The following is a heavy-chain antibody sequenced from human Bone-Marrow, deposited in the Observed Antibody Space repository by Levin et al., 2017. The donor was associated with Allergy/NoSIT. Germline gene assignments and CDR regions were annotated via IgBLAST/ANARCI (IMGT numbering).Heavy chain of an antibody. CDR1: GFTSSSYA. J-gene: IGHJ4*02. CDR3: AKTKDSTSWYLFDF. D-gene: IGHD6-13*01. Sequence: LPGGSLRLSCAASGFTSSSYAMSWVRQAPGKGLEWVSAMNTNAASTNYADSVRGRFAISRDDSKNTLYLQMNSLRAEDTAVYYCAKTKDSTSWYLFDFWGQGTLVTVSS. V-gene: IGHV3-23*01. CDR2: MNTNAAST.